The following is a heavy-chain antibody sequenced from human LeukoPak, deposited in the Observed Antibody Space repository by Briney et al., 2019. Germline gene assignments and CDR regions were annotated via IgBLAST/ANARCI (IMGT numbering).Heavy chain of an antibody. Sequence: SQTLFLTCTLSGDSSSNYYWNWIRQPPGGGLEWIGLIFDIGGTSYTPSLKGRASILVDTSNNQFSLKLSSVTAPDTAVYFCARLARPSSGWSIFDYWGQGALVTVSS. CDR2: IFDIGGT. V-gene: IGHV4-59*08. J-gene: IGHJ4*02. CDR3: ARLARPSSGWSIFDY. CDR1: GDSSSNYY. D-gene: IGHD6-19*01.